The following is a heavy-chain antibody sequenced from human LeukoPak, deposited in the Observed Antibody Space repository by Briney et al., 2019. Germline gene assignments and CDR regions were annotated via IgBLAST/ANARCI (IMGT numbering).Heavy chain of an antibody. J-gene: IGHJ4*02. CDR1: GYSFTSNW. Sequence: GESLQISCKDSGYSFTSNWFGWWRQMPGKGLEWMGIIYPGDSDTRYSPSFQGQVTISADKSISTAYLQWSSLKASDTAMYYCVSTSKALDCGGQGTLVTVSS. D-gene: IGHD2-21*01. CDR2: IYPGDSDT. V-gene: IGHV5-51*01. CDR3: VSTSKALDC.